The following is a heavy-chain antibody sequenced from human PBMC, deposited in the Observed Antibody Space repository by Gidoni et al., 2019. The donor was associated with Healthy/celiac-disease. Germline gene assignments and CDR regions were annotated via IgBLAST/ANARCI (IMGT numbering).Heavy chain of an antibody. Sequence: QLVQSGPEVKRPGPSVTVSCKASGGPFPSYAITWVRQPLGQGLEWMGGIIPNFGTANNAQKFQGRVAITADKSTSTAYMELSSRRSEDTTVYYCARTTTYCYDSSGYRELDYWGQGTLVTVSS. CDR1: GGPFPSYA. CDR3: ARTTTYCYDSSGYRELDY. CDR2: IIPNFGTA. J-gene: IGHJ4*02. D-gene: IGHD3-22*01. V-gene: IGHV1-69*06.